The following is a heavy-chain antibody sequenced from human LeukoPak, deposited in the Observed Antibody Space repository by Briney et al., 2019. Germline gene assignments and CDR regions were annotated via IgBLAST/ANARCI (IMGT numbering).Heavy chain of an antibody. Sequence: GGSLRLSCAASGFTFSSYEMNWVRQAPGKGLEWVSYISSSGSTIYYADSVKGRFTISRDNAKNSLYLQMNSLRAEDTAVYYCARDSYNGSETFYYYMDVWGKGTTVTVSS. CDR2: ISSSGSTI. V-gene: IGHV3-48*03. CDR3: ARDSYNGSETFYYYMDV. D-gene: IGHD3-10*01. J-gene: IGHJ6*03. CDR1: GFTFSSYE.